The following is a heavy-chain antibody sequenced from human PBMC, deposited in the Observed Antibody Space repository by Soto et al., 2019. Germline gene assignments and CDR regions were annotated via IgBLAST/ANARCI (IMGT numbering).Heavy chain of an antibody. J-gene: IGHJ5*02. CDR3: ARLPRLNWFDP. Sequence: PSETLSLTCTASGGSVSSGSYYLTWIRQSPEKGLEWIGYIYYSGSTNYNPSLKSRVTISVDTSKNQFSLKLSSVTAADTAVYYCARLPRLNWFDPWGQGTLVTVSS. CDR2: IYYSGST. V-gene: IGHV4-61*01. D-gene: IGHD6-19*01. CDR1: GGSVSSGSYY.